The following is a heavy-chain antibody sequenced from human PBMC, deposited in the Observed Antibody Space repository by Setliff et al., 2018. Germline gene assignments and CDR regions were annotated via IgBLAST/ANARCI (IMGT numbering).Heavy chain of an antibody. CDR2: IQTSGTT. CDR1: GGSISSGNYY. Sequence: SETLSLTCTVSGGSISSGNYYWSWIRQPAGKGLEWIGHIQTSGTTNYNPSLKSRVTISVDTSKNQFSLKLSAVTAADTAVYFCAREDGPNYYNYYMDIWGKGTTVTVSS. V-gene: IGHV4-61*09. J-gene: IGHJ6*03. CDR3: AREDGPNYYNYYMDI. D-gene: IGHD3-22*01.